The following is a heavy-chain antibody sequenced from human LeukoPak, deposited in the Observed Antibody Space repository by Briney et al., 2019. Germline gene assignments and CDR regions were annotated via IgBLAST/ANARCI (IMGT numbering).Heavy chain of an antibody. V-gene: IGHV4-59*11. CDR3: ARTEYSSGWYFDY. CDR2: IYYSGST. Sequence: PSETLSVTCSVSGGSISGHYWSWIRQPPGKGLEWIGYIYYSGSTNYNSSLKSRVTISVDTSTNQFSLKLSSMTAADTAVYYCARTEYSSGWYFDYWGRGTLVTVSS. J-gene: IGHJ4*02. CDR1: GGSISGHY. D-gene: IGHD6-19*01.